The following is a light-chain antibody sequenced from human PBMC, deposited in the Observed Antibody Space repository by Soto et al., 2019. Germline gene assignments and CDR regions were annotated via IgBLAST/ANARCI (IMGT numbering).Light chain of an antibody. CDR2: DAY. CDR1: QSITNR. CDR3: QHYGGLWT. V-gene: IGKV1-5*01. J-gene: IGKJ1*01. Sequence: DIQMTQSPSTLSASVGDRVTITCRASQSITNRLSWYQQKPGRAPKVLIYDAYNLETGVPSRFSGSGSGTEFFLSISSLQPDDFATYCCQHYGGLWTFGQGTKVEIK.